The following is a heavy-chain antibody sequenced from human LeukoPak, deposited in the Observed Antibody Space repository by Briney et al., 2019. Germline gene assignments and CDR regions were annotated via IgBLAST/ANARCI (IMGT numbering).Heavy chain of an antibody. CDR1: GGSISSSSYY. J-gene: IGHJ3*02. CDR2: IYYSGST. CDR3: ARLSLLWFGELRGGAFDI. V-gene: IGHV4-39*01. Sequence: ETLSLTCTVSGGSISSSSYYWGWIRQPPGKGLEWIGSIYYSGSTYYNPSLKSQVTISVDTSKNQFSLKLSSVTAADTAVYYCARLSLLWFGELRGGAFDIWGQGTMVTVSS. D-gene: IGHD3-10*01.